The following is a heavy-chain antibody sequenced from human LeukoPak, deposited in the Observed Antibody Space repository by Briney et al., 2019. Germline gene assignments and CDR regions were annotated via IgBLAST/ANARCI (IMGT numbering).Heavy chain of an antibody. J-gene: IGHJ4*02. CDR1: GYTFTNYY. CDR2: ISAYNGNT. Sequence: ASVKVSCKASGYTFTNYYMHWVRQAPGQGLEWMGWISAYNGNTNYAQKLQGRVTMTTDTSTSTAYMELRSLRSDDTAVYYCARAELELRVMNYWGQGTLVTVSS. CDR3: ARAELELRVMNY. V-gene: IGHV1-18*04. D-gene: IGHD1-7*01.